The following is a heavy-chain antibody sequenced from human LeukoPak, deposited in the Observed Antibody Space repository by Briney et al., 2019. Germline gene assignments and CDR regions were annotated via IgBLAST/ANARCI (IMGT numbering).Heavy chain of an antibody. V-gene: IGHV3-23*01. D-gene: IGHD3-22*01. J-gene: IGHJ6*02. CDR3: ARDYYDSSGYYYGGRDYYYGMDV. Sequence: QSGGSLRLSCAASGFTFSSYAMSWVRQAPGKGLEWVSAISGSGGSTYYADSVKGRFTISRDNSKNTLYLQMNSLRAEDTAVYYCARDYYDSSGYYYGGRDYYYGMDVWGQGTTVTVSS. CDR2: ISGSGGST. CDR1: GFTFSSYA.